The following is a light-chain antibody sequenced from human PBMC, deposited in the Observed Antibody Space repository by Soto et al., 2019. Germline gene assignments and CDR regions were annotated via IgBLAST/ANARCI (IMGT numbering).Light chain of an antibody. CDR3: QQYNNWPLT. Sequence: EIVMTQSPATLSVSPGERATLSCRASQSVSSNLAWYQQKPGQAPRLLIYGASTRATGIPARFSGSGSGTVFTLTIISLQSEDFAVYYCQQYNNWPLTFGQGTRLEIK. CDR2: GAS. CDR1: QSVSSN. V-gene: IGKV3-15*01. J-gene: IGKJ5*01.